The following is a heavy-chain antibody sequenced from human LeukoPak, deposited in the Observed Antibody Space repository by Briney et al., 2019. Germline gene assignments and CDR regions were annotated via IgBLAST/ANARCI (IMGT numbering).Heavy chain of an antibody. V-gene: IGHV5-51*01. D-gene: IGHD2-21*02. CDR3: AIPPGYCGNDCSFDH. J-gene: IGHJ4*02. Sequence: GESLKISCEGSGYSFSNYWIGWVRQMPGKGLEWMGIIYPGDYETRYSPSFQGLVTISVGKSISTAYLQWSSLKASDTAMYYCAIPPGYCGNDCSFDHWGQGTLVTLSS. CDR1: GYSFSNYW. CDR2: IYPGDYET.